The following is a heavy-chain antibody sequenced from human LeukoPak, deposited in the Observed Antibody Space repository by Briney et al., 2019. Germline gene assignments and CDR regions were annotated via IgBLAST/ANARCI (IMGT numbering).Heavy chain of an antibody. CDR2: IYYSGYT. D-gene: IGHD3-16*01. J-gene: IGHJ6*03. Sequence: TSETLSLTCTVSGGSISSYYWSWIRQPPGKGLEWIGDIYYSGYTNYNPSLKSRVTISVDTSKNQFSLKLRSVTAADTAVYYCARETSQKGAHYMDVWGKGTTVTISS. V-gene: IGHV4-59*01. CDR3: ARETSQKGAHYMDV. CDR1: GGSISSYY.